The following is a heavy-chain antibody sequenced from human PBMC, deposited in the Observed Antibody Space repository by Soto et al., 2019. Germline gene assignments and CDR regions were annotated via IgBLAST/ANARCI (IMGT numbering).Heavy chain of an antibody. CDR1: GVTFSNYA. Sequence: EVQFLESGGGLVQPGGSLRPSCAASGVTFSNYAMNWVRQAPGKGLEWVSGISHSGSSTYYADSVKGRFTISRDNSKNTLFLQMNSLTAEDTAVYYCAKGSWVHHGSEGGNWLDPWGQGTLVTVSS. J-gene: IGHJ5*02. CDR2: ISHSGSST. CDR3: AKGSWVHHGSEGGNWLDP. D-gene: IGHD3-10*01. V-gene: IGHV3-23*01.